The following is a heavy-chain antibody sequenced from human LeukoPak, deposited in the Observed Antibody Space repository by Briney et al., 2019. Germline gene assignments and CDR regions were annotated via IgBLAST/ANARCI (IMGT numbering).Heavy chain of an antibody. D-gene: IGHD2-2*01. CDR3: ARDSGGGYCSSTSCSGGDYYYYYYMDV. Sequence: GASVKVSCKASGHTFTSDGISWVREGPGQGLGRMGWIIAYNGNTNYAQKPQGRVTMTTDTSTSTAYMELRSLRSDDTAVYYCARDSGGGYCSSTSCSGGDYYYYYYMDVWGKGTTVTVSS. J-gene: IGHJ6*03. V-gene: IGHV1-18*01. CDR2: IIAYNGNT. CDR1: GHTFTSDG.